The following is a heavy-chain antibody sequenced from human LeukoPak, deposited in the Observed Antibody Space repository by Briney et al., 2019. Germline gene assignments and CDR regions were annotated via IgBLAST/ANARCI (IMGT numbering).Heavy chain of an antibody. CDR2: ISGSGGST. CDR3: AKEGYYDSSGYYYYYYYYYMDV. J-gene: IGHJ6*03. Sequence: GGSLRLSCAASGFTFSSYAMSWVRQAPGKGLEWVSAISGSGGSTYYADSVKGRFTISRDNSKNTLYLQMSSLRAEDTAVYYCAKEGYYDSSGYYYYYYYYYMDVWGKGTTVTVSS. D-gene: IGHD3-22*01. V-gene: IGHV3-23*01. CDR1: GFTFSSYA.